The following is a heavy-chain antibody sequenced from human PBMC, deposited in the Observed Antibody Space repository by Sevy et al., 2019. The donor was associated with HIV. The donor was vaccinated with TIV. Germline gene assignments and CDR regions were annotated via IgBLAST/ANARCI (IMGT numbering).Heavy chain of an antibody. D-gene: IGHD6-6*01. CDR2: TYYRSKWYN. CDR1: GDSVSSNSAA. J-gene: IGHJ5*02. CDR3: ARGDSSSANNWFDP. Sequence: QSQTLSLTCAISGDSVSSNSAAWNWIRQSPSRGLEWLGRTYYRSKWYNEYAVSVKSRITINPDTSKNQFSLQLNSVTPDDTAVYYCARGDSSSANNWFDPWGQGTLVTVSS. V-gene: IGHV6-1*01.